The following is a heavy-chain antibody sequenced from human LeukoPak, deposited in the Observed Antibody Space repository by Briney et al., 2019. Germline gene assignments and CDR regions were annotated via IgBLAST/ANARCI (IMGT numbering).Heavy chain of an antibody. D-gene: IGHD5-18*01. V-gene: IGHV4-34*01. CDR2: INHSGST. CDR3: ARGTGRDTAMFLSLGYYYYYYMDV. CDR1: GGSFSGYY. Sequence: SETLSLTCAVYGGSFSGYYWSWIRQPPGKGLEWIGEINHSGSTNYNPSLKSRVTMSVDTSKNQFSLKLSSVTAADTAVYYCARGTGRDTAMFLSLGYYYYYYMDVWGKGTTVTVSS. J-gene: IGHJ6*03.